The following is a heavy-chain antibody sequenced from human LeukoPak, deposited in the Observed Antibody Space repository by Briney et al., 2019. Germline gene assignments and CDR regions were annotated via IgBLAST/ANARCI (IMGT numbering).Heavy chain of an antibody. CDR1: ADSICSGGYS. CDR3: ARVGSRYYFDY. CDR2: IYHSGST. Sequence: SETLSLTRALSADSICSGGYSWRWIRQQRGKGLEWNGYIYHSGSTYYNPSLKSRVTISVDRSKNQFSLKLSSVTAADTAVYYCARVGSRYYFDYWGQGTLVTVSS. V-gene: IGHV4-30-2*01. J-gene: IGHJ4*02. D-gene: IGHD2-15*01.